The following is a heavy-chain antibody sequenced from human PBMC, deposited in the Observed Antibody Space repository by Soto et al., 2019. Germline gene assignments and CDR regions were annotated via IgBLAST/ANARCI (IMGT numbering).Heavy chain of an antibody. Sequence: ASVKVSCKASGYTFTSYAMHWVRQAPGQGLEWMGWINADNGNTNYAQKFQGRVTMTTDTSTSTAYMELRSLRSDDTAVYYCAIGPPLTNFDYWGQGTLVTVSS. V-gene: IGHV1-3*01. CDR3: AIGPPLTNFDY. CDR2: INADNGNT. J-gene: IGHJ4*02. CDR1: GYTFTSYA. D-gene: IGHD4-17*01.